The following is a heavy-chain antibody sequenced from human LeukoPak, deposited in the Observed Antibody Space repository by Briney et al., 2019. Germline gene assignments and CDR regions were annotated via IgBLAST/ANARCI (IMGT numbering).Heavy chain of an antibody. CDR2: ISSSGSTI. Sequence: TGGSLRLSCAASGFTFSSYEMNWVRQAPGKGLEWVSYISSSGSTIYYADSVKGRFTISRDNAKNSLYLQMNSLGAEDTAVYYCARSSGWFCFDYWGQGTLVTVSS. CDR3: ARSSGWFCFDY. CDR1: GFTFSSYE. D-gene: IGHD6-19*01. J-gene: IGHJ4*02. V-gene: IGHV3-48*03.